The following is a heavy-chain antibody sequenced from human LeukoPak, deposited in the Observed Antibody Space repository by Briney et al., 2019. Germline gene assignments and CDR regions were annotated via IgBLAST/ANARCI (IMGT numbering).Heavy chain of an antibody. Sequence: GGSLRLSCAASGFTFSTYAMSWVRQAPGKGLEWVSAISDSGGSTYHADSVKGRFTISRDNSKNTLYLQMNSLRAEDTAVYYCARDFPPDYYGSGSYSGYFDYWGQGTLVTVSS. V-gene: IGHV3-23*01. D-gene: IGHD3-10*01. CDR3: ARDFPPDYYGSGSYSGYFDY. CDR1: GFTFSTYA. CDR2: ISDSGGST. J-gene: IGHJ4*02.